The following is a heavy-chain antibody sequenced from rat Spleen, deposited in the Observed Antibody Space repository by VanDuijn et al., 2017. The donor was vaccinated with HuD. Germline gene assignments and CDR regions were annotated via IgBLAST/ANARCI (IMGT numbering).Heavy chain of an antibody. D-gene: IGHD4-2*01. CDR2: IWIDGNT. Sequence: QVQLKESGPGLVQPSQTLSLTCTVSGFSLTNYGVIWVRQPPGKGPEWMGIIWIDGNTGYTSFLKSRLSISRDTSRSQVFLKMNSLQTEDTATYFCARDRTGPFDYWGQGVKVTVSS. J-gene: IGHJ2*01. CDR1: GFSLTNYG. V-gene: IGHV2-32*01. CDR3: ARDRTGPFDY.